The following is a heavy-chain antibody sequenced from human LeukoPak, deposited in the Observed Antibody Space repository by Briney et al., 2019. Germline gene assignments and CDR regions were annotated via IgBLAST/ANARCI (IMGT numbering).Heavy chain of an antibody. J-gene: IGHJ5*02. D-gene: IGHD6-13*01. CDR2: IYYSGST. Sequence: SETLSLTCTVSGGSISSYYWSWVRQPPGKGLEWIGYIYYSGSTNYNPSLKTRVTISVDPSKNQFSLKLSSVTAADPAVYYCARVAAGIKGWFDPWGQGTLVTVSS. CDR1: GGSISSYY. V-gene: IGHV4-59*01. CDR3: ARVAAGIKGWFDP.